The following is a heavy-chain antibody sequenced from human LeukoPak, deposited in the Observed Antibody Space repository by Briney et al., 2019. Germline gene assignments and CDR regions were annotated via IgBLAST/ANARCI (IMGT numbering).Heavy chain of an antibody. Sequence: ASVKVSCKASGYTFTSYGISWVRQAPGQGLEWMGWISAYNGNTNYAQKLQGRVTMTTDTSTSTAYMELRSLRSDDTAVYYCARGGDYGDSSTPDYFDYWGQGTLVTVSS. CDR2: ISAYNGNT. CDR3: ARGGDYGDSSTPDYFDY. D-gene: IGHD4-17*01. CDR1: GYTFTSYG. V-gene: IGHV1-18*01. J-gene: IGHJ4*02.